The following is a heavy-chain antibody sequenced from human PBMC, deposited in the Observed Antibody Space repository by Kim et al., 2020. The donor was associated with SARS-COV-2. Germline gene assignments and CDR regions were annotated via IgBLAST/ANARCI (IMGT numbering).Heavy chain of an antibody. CDR2: ISSSSSYI. D-gene: IGHD6-13*01. CDR1: GFTFSSYS. V-gene: IGHV3-21*01. CDR3: ARDLGIAAAAPNYFDS. Sequence: GGSLRLSCAASGFTFSSYSMNWVRQAPGKGLEWVSSISSSSSYIYYADSVKGRFTISRDNAKNSLYLQMNSLRAEDTAVYYCARDLGIAAAAPNYFDSWGQGTLVTVSS. J-gene: IGHJ4*02.